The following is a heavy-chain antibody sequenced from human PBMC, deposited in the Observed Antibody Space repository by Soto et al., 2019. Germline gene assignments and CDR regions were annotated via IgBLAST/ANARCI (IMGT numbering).Heavy chain of an antibody. CDR2: IGRSGETI. Sequence: QAGGSLRLSCVGSGFTFSSFEMNWVRQTPGKGLEWLSYIGRSGETIYYADSVKGRFTISRDNAKSSLFLQMTGLRDEDTGIYYCARDSRGGAARRPTFYYWGRGTLVTVSS. D-gene: IGHD6-6*01. J-gene: IGHJ4*02. V-gene: IGHV3-48*03. CDR1: GFTFSSFE. CDR3: ARDSRGGAARRPTFYY.